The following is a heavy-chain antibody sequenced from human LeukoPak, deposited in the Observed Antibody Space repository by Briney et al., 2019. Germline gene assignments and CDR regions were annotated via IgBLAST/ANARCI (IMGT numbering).Heavy chain of an antibody. D-gene: IGHD2-21*01. J-gene: IGHJ5*02. CDR1: GSSISSGGYS. Sequence: SETLSLTCAVSGSSISSGGYSWSWIRQPPGKGLERIGYIYHSGSTYYNPSLKSRVTISVDRSKNQFSLKLSSVTAAHTAVYYCARRDVSWFDPWGQGTLVTVSS. V-gene: IGHV4-30-2*01. CDR2: IYHSGST. CDR3: ARRDVSWFDP.